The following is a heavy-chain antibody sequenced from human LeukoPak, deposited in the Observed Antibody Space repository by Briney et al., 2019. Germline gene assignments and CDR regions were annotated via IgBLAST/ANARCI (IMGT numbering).Heavy chain of an antibody. CDR2: ISAYNGNT. CDR3: ARDTHLIPPNEGYYYYGMDV. Sequence: ASVKVSCKASGYTFTSYGISWVRQAPGQGLEWMGWISAYNGNTNYAQKLQGRVTMTTDTSTSTAYMELRSLRSDDTAVYYCARDTHLIPPNEGYYYYGMDVWGQGTTVTVSS. J-gene: IGHJ6*02. D-gene: IGHD1-1*01. CDR1: GYTFTSYG. V-gene: IGHV1-18*01.